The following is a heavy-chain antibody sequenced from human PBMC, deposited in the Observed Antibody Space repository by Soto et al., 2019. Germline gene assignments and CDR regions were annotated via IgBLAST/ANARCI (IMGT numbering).Heavy chain of an antibody. CDR1: GYTFTSYG. CDR2: INPYNGNA. Sequence: GASVKVSCKASGYTFTSYGISWVRQAPGQGLEWMGWINPYNGNAKYAQKLQGRVTMTTDTSTSTAYMELRSLRSDDTAVYYCARDAPPEDYWGQGTLVTVSS. V-gene: IGHV1-18*01. CDR3: ARDAPPEDY. J-gene: IGHJ4*02.